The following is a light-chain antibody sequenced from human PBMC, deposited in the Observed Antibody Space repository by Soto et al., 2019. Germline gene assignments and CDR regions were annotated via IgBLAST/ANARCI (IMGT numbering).Light chain of an antibody. CDR2: GAS. V-gene: IGKV3-20*01. CDR3: QQYGTSPPGVT. CDR1: QSISSW. J-gene: IGKJ3*01. Sequence: TQSPSTLSASVGDRVTITCRASQSISSWLAWYQQKPGQAPRLLIYGASKRATGIPDRFSGSGSETDFALTISGLEPEDFAVYYCQQYGTSPPGVTFGPGTKVDMK.